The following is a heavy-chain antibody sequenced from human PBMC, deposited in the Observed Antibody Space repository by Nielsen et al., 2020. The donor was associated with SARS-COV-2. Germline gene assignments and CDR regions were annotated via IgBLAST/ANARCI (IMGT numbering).Heavy chain of an antibody. CDR3: ATHSTFWRGDY. CDR1: GFTFSNYW. CDR2: IRPDGGAQ. D-gene: IGHD3-3*01. J-gene: IGHJ4*02. V-gene: IGHV3-7*01. Sequence: GESLKISCTASGFTFSNYWMSWVRQTPGKRLECVANIRPDGGAQFYVDSVKGRFTISRDNAKNSLYLQMNSLRAEDTAVYYCATHSTFWRGDYWGQGTLVTVSS.